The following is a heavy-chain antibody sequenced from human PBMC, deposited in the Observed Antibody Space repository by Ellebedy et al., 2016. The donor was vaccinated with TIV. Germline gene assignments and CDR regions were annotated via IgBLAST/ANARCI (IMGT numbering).Heavy chain of an antibody. CDR3: ARGLPAAWELAGA. CDR2: VTHTGGT. D-gene: IGHD6-19*01. V-gene: IGHV4-34*01. J-gene: IGHJ4*02. CDR1: GAPSGNYF. Sequence: SQTLSLTCXVSGAPSGNYFWSWIRQPPGKGLEWIGEVTHTGGTNYNPSLESRVTMSLDTSENQFSLKLNSVNVADTAVYYCARGLPAAWELAGAWGQGTLVTVSA.